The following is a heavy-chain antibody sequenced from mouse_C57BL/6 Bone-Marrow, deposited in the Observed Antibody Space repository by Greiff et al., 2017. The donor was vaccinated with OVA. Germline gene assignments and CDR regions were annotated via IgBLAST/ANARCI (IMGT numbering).Heavy chain of an antibody. CDR3: ARLNGPFAY. Sequence: VQLKESVAELVRPGASVKLSCTASGFNIKNNYMHWVKQRPEQGLEWIGRIDPANGNTKYAPKFQGKATITADTSSNTAYLQLSSLTSEDTAIYYCARLNGPFAYWGQGTLVTVAA. D-gene: IGHD1-1*01. V-gene: IGHV14-3*01. J-gene: IGHJ3*01. CDR2: IDPANGNT. CDR1: GFNIKNNY.